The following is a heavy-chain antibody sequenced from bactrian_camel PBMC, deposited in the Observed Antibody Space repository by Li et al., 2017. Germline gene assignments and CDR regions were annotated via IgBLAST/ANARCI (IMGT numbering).Heavy chain of an antibody. CDR3: ARTWRQDYSDFVGY. Sequence: VQLVESGGGSVQAGGSLRLSCAVSGYSGSNGCMGWFRRAPGKEREWVAGLYAGGGTTYYADSVKGRFTISHDNVKNMAYLQMKSLKSGDTALYYCARTWRQDYSDFVGYWGQGTQVTVS. CDR2: LYAGGGTT. J-gene: IGHJ6*01. D-gene: IGHD4*01. V-gene: IGHV3S1*01. CDR1: GYSGSNGC.